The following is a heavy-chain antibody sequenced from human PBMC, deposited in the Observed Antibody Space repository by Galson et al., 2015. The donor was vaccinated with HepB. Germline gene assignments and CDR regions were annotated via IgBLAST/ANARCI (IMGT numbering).Heavy chain of an antibody. D-gene: IGHD6-6*01. V-gene: IGHV3-23*01. CDR2: ITNSGGRR. CDR3: AKGAYMSSYSLYGMDA. J-gene: IGHJ6*02. Sequence: CAASGFRFSIYDMSWVRQAPGKGLEWVSGITNSGGRRCYAEPGKGRFTISRDNSKNTVFLQMSSLRAEDTAIYYCAKGAYMSSYSLYGMDAWGQGTTVIVSS. CDR1: GFRFSIYD.